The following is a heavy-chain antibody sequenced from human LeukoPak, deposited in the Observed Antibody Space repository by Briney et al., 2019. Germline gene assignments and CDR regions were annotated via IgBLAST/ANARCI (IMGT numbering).Heavy chain of an antibody. D-gene: IGHD3-22*01. V-gene: IGHV1-24*01. CDR1: GYTLTELS. Sequence: ASVKVSCKVSGYTLTELSMHWVRQAPGKGLEWMGGFDPEDGETIYAQKFQGRATITADESTSTAYMELSSLRSEDTAVYYCARVRSKNSSGSFDYWGQGTLVTVSS. CDR2: FDPEDGET. CDR3: ARVRSKNSSGSFDY. J-gene: IGHJ4*02.